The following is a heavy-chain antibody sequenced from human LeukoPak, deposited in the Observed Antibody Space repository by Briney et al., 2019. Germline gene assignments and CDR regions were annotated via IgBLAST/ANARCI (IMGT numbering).Heavy chain of an antibody. CDR1: GFTFSSYE. D-gene: IGHD3-22*01. J-gene: IGHJ4*02. CDR2: IYSSGSTI. Sequence: GGSLRLSCAASGFTFSSYEMHWVRQAPGKGLGWDSYIYSSGSTIYYADSVKGRSTISRDNAQKSPFLPMNSLRAEETAGYSWGREGGGTSGYCFDYWGQGTLVTVSS. CDR3: GREGGGTSGYCFDY. V-gene: IGHV3-48*03.